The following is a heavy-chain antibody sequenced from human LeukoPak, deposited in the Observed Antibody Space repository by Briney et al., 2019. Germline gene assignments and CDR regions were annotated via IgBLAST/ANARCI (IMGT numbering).Heavy chain of an antibody. J-gene: IGHJ4*02. CDR3: VRGDSRDY. CDR1: GFTFSTYT. CDR2: IDNSGRTM. V-gene: IGHV3-21*01. D-gene: IGHD3-22*01. Sequence: GGPLRLSCAASGFTFSTYTMNWVRQAPGKGLEWVSSIDNSGRTMYYADSVKGRFTISRDNAKNSLYLQMNSLRAEDTAVYYCVRGDSRDYWGQGTLVTVSS.